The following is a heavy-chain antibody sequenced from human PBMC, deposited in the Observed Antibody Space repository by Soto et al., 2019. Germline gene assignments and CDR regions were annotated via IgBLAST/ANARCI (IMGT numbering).Heavy chain of an antibody. CDR3: ARWESGDWYLGI. CDR2: INPDGTLK. D-gene: IGHD2-21*02. Sequence: EVQLVESGGDLVQPGGSLRLSCAASGFALSGYWMTWVRQAPGKGLEWVASINPDGTLKYYVDSVKGRFTISRDNADNSLFLQMISLRVEDTAVYYCARWESGDWYLGIWGQGTLVTVSS. J-gene: IGHJ4*02. CDR1: GFALSGYW. V-gene: IGHV3-7*03.